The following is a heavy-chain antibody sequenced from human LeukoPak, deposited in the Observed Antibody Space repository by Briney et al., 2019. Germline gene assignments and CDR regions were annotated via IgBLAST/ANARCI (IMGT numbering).Heavy chain of an antibody. CDR3: AAHNWFDP. J-gene: IGHJ5*02. CDR1: GFTFSSYA. CDR2: ISSNGGST. V-gene: IGHV3-64*01. Sequence: GGSLRLSCAASGFTFSSYAMHWVRQAPGKGLEYVSAISSNGGSTYYANSVKGRFTISRDNSKNTLYLQMGSLSAEDMAVYYCAAHNWFDPWGQGTLVTVSS.